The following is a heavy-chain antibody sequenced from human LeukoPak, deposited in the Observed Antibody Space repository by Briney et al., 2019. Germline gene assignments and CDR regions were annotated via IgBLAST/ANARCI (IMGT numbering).Heavy chain of an antibody. Sequence: PGGSLRLSCAASGFTFSSYAMHWVRQAPGKGLERVAVISYDGSNKYYADSVKGRFTISRDNSKNTLYLQMNSLRAEDTAVYYCARDCAYYYYYYGMDVWGQGTTVTVSS. CDR3: ARDCAYYYYYYGMDV. V-gene: IGHV3-30-3*01. J-gene: IGHJ6*02. CDR2: ISYDGSNK. CDR1: GFTFSSYA. D-gene: IGHD2-21*01.